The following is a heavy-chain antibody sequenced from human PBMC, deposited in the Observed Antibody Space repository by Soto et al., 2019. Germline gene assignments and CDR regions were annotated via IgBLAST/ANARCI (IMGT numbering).Heavy chain of an antibody. D-gene: IGHD2-8*01. CDR2: IYHSGST. V-gene: IGHV4-4*02. Sequence: PSETLSLTCAVSGVSISSSNWWSWVRQPPGKGLEWIGEIYHSGSTNYNPSLKSRVTISVDKSKNQFSLKLSSVTAADTAVYYCARGRVIELMVYDRGSFDIWGQGTMVTVSS. J-gene: IGHJ3*02. CDR1: GVSISSSNW. CDR3: ARGRVIELMVYDRGSFDI.